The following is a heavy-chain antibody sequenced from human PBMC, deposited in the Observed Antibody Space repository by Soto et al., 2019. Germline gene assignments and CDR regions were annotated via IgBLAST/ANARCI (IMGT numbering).Heavy chain of an antibody. CDR1: GGSISSSNW. CDR3: ARGWYYYDSSGYYSN. J-gene: IGHJ4*02. V-gene: IGHV4-4*02. Sequence: TCAVSGGSISSSNWWSWVRQPPGKGLEWIGEIYHSGSTNYNPSLKSRVTISVDKSKNQFSLKLSSVTAADTAVYYCARGWYYYDSSGYYSNWGQGTLVTAPQ. D-gene: IGHD3-22*01. CDR2: IYHSGST.